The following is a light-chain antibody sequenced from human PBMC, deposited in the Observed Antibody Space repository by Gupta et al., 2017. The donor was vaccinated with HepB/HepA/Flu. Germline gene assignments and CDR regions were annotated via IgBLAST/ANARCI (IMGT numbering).Light chain of an antibody. CDR1: PSVSTSN. V-gene: IGKV3-20*01. CDR3: QQYGRSPLT. CDR2: GTS. Sequence: EFVLPHSQGNRSLSPGERATLSCRASPSVSTSNLAWYQQKPGQAPKLLIYGTSSSDTGIPDRFSGSGSGTDFTLTTSRLEPEDFAVYYCQQYGRSPLTFGGGTKVEIK. J-gene: IGKJ4*01.